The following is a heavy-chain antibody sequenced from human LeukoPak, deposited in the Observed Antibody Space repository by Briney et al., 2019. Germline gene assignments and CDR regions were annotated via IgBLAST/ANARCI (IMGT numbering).Heavy chain of an antibody. CDR1: GGSISSSSFY. V-gene: IGHV4-39*01. D-gene: IGHD6-19*01. CDR2: LHYDGTT. CDR3: ASQRVWVSGWQIDS. J-gene: IGHJ4*02. Sequence: SETLSLTCTVSGGSISSSSFYWAWIRQPPGKGLEWIAMLHYDGTTYYNPSLKSRVSISIDTSKNQFSLKLNSVTAADTAVYYCASQRVWVSGWQIDSWGQGTLVTVSS.